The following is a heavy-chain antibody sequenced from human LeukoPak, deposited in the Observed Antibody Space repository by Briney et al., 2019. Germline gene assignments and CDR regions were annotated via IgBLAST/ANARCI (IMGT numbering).Heavy chain of an antibody. V-gene: IGHV1-2*02. CDR1: GYTFAFYG. CDR3: ARVRGVPMRYYYMDV. CDR2: INPNSGGT. J-gene: IGHJ6*03. D-gene: IGHD3-10*01. Sequence: ASVKVSCKASGYTFAFYGITWVRQAPGQGLEWMGWINPNSGGTNYAQKFQGRVTMTRDTSISTAYMELSRLRPDDTAVYYCARVRGVPMRYYYMDVWGKGTTVTVSS.